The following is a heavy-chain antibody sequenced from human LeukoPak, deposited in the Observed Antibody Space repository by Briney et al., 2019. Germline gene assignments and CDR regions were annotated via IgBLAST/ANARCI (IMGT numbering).Heavy chain of an antibody. CDR2: ISSSSSTI. V-gene: IGHV3-48*01. CDR3: ARGDWFDP. CDR1: GFTFSSYS. J-gene: IGHJ5*02. Sequence: GGSLRLSCAASGFTFSSYSMNWVRQAPGKGLEWVSYISSSSSTIYYADSVKGRFTISRDNAKNSLYLQMNSLRAEDTAVYYCARGDWFDPWGQGTLVTVSS.